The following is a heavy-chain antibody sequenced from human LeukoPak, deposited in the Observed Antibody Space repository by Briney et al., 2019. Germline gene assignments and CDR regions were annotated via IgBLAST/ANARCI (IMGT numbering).Heavy chain of an antibody. Sequence: ASVKVSCMASGGTFSSYAISWVRQAPGQGLEWVGWISTYNGKTNYAQKLQGRVTMTTDTSTSTAYMELRSLRSDDTAVYYCARDGRAYGSGSSYYYYGMDVWGQGTTVIVSS. V-gene: IGHV1-18*01. D-gene: IGHD3-10*01. CDR1: GGTFSSYA. CDR3: ARDGRAYGSGSSYYYYGMDV. J-gene: IGHJ6*02. CDR2: ISTYNGKT.